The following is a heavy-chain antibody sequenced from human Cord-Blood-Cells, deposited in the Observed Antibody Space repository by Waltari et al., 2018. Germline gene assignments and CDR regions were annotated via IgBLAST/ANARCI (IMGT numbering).Heavy chain of an antibody. Sequence: QVQLQQWGAGLLKPSATLSLTCAVYVGSFSGYYWRWPRQPPGKGLEWIGEINHSGSTNYNPSLKSRVTTSVDTSKNQFSLKLSSVTAADTAVYYCASGEGSGSYFDPWGQGTLVTVSS. J-gene: IGHJ5*02. D-gene: IGHD3-10*01. V-gene: IGHV4-34*01. CDR2: INHSGST. CDR3: ASGEGSGSYFDP. CDR1: VGSFSGYY.